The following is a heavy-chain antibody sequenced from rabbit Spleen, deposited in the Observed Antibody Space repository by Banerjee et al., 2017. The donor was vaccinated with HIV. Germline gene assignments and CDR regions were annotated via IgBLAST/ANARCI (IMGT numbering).Heavy chain of an antibody. CDR2: IYAGSSGTT. Sequence: QEQLEESGGDLVKPEGSLTLTCTASGFSFSSGYWICWVRQAPGKGLEWIGCIYAGSSGTTYYASWTKGRFTISKTSSTTVTLQMTSLTAADTATYFCARDSSSSFSSYGMDLWGQGTLVTVS. V-gene: IGHV1S45*01. J-gene: IGHJ3*01. CDR1: GFSFSSGYW. D-gene: IGHD1-1*01. CDR3: ARDSSSSFSSYGMDL.